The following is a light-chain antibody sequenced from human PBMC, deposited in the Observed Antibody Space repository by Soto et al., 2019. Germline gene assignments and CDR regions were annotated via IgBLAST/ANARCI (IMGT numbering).Light chain of an antibody. CDR1: SSDVGAYNY. Sequence: QSALAQPASVSGSPGQSITISCTGTSSDVGAYNYVSWYQQHPGKAPKLMIYEVRGRPSGVSNRFSGSKSGNTASLTISGLQAADEGDYFCSSYGSTSARYVFGTGTKLTVL. J-gene: IGLJ1*01. CDR3: SSYGSTSARYV. CDR2: EVR. V-gene: IGLV2-14*01.